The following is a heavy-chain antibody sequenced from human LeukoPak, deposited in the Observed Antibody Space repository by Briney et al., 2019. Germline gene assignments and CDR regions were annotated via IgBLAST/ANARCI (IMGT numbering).Heavy chain of an antibody. CDR3: ARTPVNLIRTPRYYYGMDV. V-gene: IGHV4-34*01. D-gene: IGHD2-21*01. Sequence: GSLRLSCAASGFTFSSYGMNWVRQPPGKGLEWIGEINHSGSTNYNPSLKSRVTISVDTSKNQFSLKLSSVTAADTAVYYCARTPVNLIRTPRYYYGMDVWGQGTTVTVSS. CDR1: GFTFSSYG. CDR2: INHSGST. J-gene: IGHJ6*02.